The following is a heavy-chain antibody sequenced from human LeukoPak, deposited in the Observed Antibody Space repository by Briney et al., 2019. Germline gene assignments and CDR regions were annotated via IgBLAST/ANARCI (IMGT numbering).Heavy chain of an antibody. Sequence: GGSLGLSCAASGFTFSDYYMSWIRQAPGKGLEWVSYISGSGSYINYADSMMGRFTVSRDNAKNSLYLQMNSLRAEDTAVYYCARGEDDSSGYPEGVFDYWGQGTLVTVSS. CDR1: GFTFSDYY. J-gene: IGHJ4*02. CDR2: ISGSGSYI. CDR3: ARGEDDSSGYPEGVFDY. D-gene: IGHD3-22*01. V-gene: IGHV3-11*05.